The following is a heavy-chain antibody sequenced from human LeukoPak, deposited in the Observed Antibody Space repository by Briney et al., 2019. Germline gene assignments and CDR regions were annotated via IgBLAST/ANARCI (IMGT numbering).Heavy chain of an antibody. J-gene: IGHJ3*02. Sequence: SETLSLTCTVSGGSISSSSYYWGWIRQPPGKGLEWIGSIYYSGSTYYNPSLKSRVTISVDTSKNQFSLKLSSVTAADTAVYYCARWDDWNDNDAFDIWGQGTMGTVSS. CDR2: IYYSGST. CDR3: ARWDDWNDNDAFDI. D-gene: IGHD1-1*01. V-gene: IGHV4-39*07. CDR1: GGSISSSSYY.